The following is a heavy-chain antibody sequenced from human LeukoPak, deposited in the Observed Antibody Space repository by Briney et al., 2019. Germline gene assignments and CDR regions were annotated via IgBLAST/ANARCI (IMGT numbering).Heavy chain of an antibody. D-gene: IGHD3-9*01. Sequence: GGSLRLSCAASGFTVSSNYMSWVRQAPGKGLEWVANIKQDGSEKYYVDSVKGRFTISRDNAKNSLYLQMNSLRAEDTAVYYCARKNYDILTGYQDNWFDPWGQGTLVTVSS. CDR1: GFTVSSNY. CDR2: IKQDGSEK. V-gene: IGHV3-7*01. J-gene: IGHJ5*02. CDR3: ARKNYDILTGYQDNWFDP.